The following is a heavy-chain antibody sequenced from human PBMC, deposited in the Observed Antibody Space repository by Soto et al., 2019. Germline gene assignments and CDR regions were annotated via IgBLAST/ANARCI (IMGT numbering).Heavy chain of an antibody. V-gene: IGHV1-69*01. CDR3: ARPMSRAAAAYYYYYGIDV. CDR2: IIPIFGTA. CDR1: GGTFSSYA. D-gene: IGHD6-13*01. J-gene: IGHJ6*02. Sequence: QVQLVQSGAEVKKPGSSVKVSCKASGGTFSSYAISWVRQAPGQGLEWMGGIIPIFGTANYAQKFQGRVTITADESTSTAYMELSSLRSEDTAVYYCARPMSRAAAAYYYYYGIDVWGQGTTVTVSS.